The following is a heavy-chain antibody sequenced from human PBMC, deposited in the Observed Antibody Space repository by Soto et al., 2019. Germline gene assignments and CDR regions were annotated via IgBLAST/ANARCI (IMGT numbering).Heavy chain of an antibody. J-gene: IGHJ4*02. CDR3: ARGFCGGDCYFDY. CDR2: ISYSGSTI. Sequence: EVQLVESGGGLVQPGGSLRLSCAASGFTFSSYEMNWVRQAPGKGLEWVSFISYSGSTIYSADSVRDRFTISRDNAKNSMFLQMNSLRAEDTAVYYCARGFCGGDCYFDYWGQGTLVTVSS. CDR1: GFTFSSYE. V-gene: IGHV3-48*03. D-gene: IGHD2-21*02.